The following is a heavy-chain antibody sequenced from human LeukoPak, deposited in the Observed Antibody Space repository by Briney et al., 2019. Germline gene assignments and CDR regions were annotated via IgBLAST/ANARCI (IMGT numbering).Heavy chain of an antibody. CDR3: VRVLTGYYGQGFYFDY. D-gene: IGHD3-9*01. V-gene: IGHV4-39*07. Sequence: SETLSLTCNVSGGSISRSDYYWGWIRQPPGKGLEWIGSSYYSGSAYYNPSLRSRVTISVDTSKNQFSLKLRSLTAADTAVYYCVRVLTGYYGQGFYFDYWGQGTLVTVSS. CDR2: SYYSGSA. J-gene: IGHJ4*02. CDR1: GGSISRSDYY.